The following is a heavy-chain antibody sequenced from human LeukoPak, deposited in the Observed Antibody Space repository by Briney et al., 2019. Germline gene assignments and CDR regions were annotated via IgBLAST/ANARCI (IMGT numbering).Heavy chain of an antibody. D-gene: IGHD1-1*01. Sequence: GASVKVSCKASGYTFTSYDINWVRQAPGQGLEWMGRIIPILGIANYAQKFQGRVTITADKSTSTAYMELSSLRSEDTAVYYCASELERLYYFDYWGQGTLVTVSS. CDR1: GYTFTSYD. V-gene: IGHV1-69*04. CDR3: ASELERLYYFDY. J-gene: IGHJ4*02. CDR2: IIPILGIA.